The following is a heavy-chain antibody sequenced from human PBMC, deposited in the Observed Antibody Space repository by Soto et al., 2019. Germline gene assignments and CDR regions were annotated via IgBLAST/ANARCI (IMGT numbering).Heavy chain of an antibody. V-gene: IGHV1-3*01. CDR2: INAGNGNT. J-gene: IGHJ6*02. Sequence: ASVKVSCKASGYTFTSYAMHWVRQAPGQRLEWMGWINAGNGNTKYSQKFQGRVTITRDTSAGTAYMELSSLRSEDTAVYYCAQGGHYYGSGSYYYYYYGMDVWGQGTTVTVSS. CDR1: GYTFTSYA. D-gene: IGHD3-10*01. CDR3: AQGGHYYGSGSYYYYYYGMDV.